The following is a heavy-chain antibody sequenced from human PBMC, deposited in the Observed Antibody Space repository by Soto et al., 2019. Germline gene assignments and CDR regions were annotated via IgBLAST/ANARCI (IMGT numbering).Heavy chain of an antibody. Sequence: SETLSLTCTVSGGSISSSSYYWGWIRQPPGKGLEWIGSIYYSGSTYYNPSLKSRVTISVDTSKNQFSLKLSSVTAADTAVYYCARQIVVVDAFDIWGQGTMVTVSS. J-gene: IGHJ3*02. CDR3: ARQIVVVDAFDI. D-gene: IGHD3-22*01. V-gene: IGHV4-39*01. CDR2: IYYSGST. CDR1: GGSISSSSYY.